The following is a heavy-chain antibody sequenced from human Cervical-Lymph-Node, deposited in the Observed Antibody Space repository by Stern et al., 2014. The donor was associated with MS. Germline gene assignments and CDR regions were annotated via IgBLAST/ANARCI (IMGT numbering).Heavy chain of an antibody. CDR3: ALSSETSDRWYSLGYDL. Sequence: VQLVQSGAEVTKPGSSVKGSCKASGGTFSKFPSSWVRQAPGQGLVWMGGIFPVFGTPTYAQEFRGRVTITADVSTSTVYMELSSLRSDDTAVYYCALSSETSDRWYSLGYDLWGQGTLVTVSS. CDR2: IFPVFGTP. J-gene: IGHJ5*02. D-gene: IGHD6-13*01. V-gene: IGHV1-69*01. CDR1: GGTFSKFP.